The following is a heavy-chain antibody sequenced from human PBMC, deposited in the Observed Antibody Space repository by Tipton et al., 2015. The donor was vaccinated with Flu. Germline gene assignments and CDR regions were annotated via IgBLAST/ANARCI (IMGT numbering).Heavy chain of an antibody. J-gene: IGHJ4*02. V-gene: IGHV3-7*01. CDR3: TRRLVED. Sequence: GSLRLSCAASGFIFTDYWMAWVRQAPGKGLEWVGNIKYDGSTIYYADSVKGRFTISRDNAKNSVYLQMNNLRAEDTAVYYCTRRLVEDWGQGTHVTVSS. CDR2: IKYDGSTI. CDR1: GFIFTDYW.